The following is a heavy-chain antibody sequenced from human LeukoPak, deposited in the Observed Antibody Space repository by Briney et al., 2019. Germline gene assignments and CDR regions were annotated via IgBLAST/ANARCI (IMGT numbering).Heavy chain of an antibody. CDR2: IYYSGST. Sequence: SETLSLTCTVSGGSISSYYWSWIRQPPGKGLEWIGYIYYSGSTNYNPSLKSRVTISVDTSKNQFSLKLSSVTAADTAVYNCPITMTRGVITTWGQGTLVTVSS. J-gene: IGHJ4*02. CDR1: GGSISSYY. CDR3: PITMTRGVITT. V-gene: IGHV4-59*12. D-gene: IGHD3-10*01.